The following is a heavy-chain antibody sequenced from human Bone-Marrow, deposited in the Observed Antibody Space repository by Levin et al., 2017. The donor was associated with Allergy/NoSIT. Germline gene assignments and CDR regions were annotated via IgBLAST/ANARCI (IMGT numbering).Heavy chain of an antibody. CDR2: INHGGGT. CDR1: NGSFSGFL. V-gene: IGHV4-34*01. J-gene: IGHJ4*02. D-gene: IGHD2-21*01. Sequence: PSETLSLTCAVSNGSFSGFLWTWIRQAPGKGLEWIGEINHGGGTTYSPSLESRVTISLDKSKNHFALRLTSVSAADTAVYYCARAQFIFGYSYYFDHWGQGTLATVSS. CDR3: ARAQFIFGYSYYFDH.